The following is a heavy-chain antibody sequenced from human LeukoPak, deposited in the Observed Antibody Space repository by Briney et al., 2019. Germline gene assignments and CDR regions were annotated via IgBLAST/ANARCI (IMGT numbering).Heavy chain of an antibody. J-gene: IGHJ4*02. CDR1: GFTFDDYG. D-gene: IGHD3-22*01. Sequence: PGGSLRLSCAASGFTFDDYGMSWVRQAPGKGLEWVSGINLSSSSRGYADSVKGRFTISRDSAKKFLYLQMNTLRVEDTALYYCARADRSADYSLDYWGQGSLVTVSS. CDR2: INLSSSSR. CDR3: ARADRSADYSLDY. V-gene: IGHV3-20*04.